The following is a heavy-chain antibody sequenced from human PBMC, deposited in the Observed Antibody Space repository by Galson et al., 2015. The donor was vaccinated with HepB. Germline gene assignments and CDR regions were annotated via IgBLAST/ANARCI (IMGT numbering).Heavy chain of an antibody. V-gene: IGHV3-7*01. CDR2: IKHDGIEK. J-gene: IGHJ3*02. CDR1: GFTLSSHW. Sequence: SLRLSCAASGFTLSSHWMAWVRQAPGKGLEWVANIKHDGIEKYYVDSVKGRFTISRDNAKNSLFLQMNSLRAEDTAIYYCARERLREAFDSWGQGTMVTVSS. D-gene: IGHD2-21*02. CDR3: ARERLREAFDS.